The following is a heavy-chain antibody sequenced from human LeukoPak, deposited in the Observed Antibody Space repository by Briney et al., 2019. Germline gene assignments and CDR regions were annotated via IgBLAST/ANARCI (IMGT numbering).Heavy chain of an antibody. Sequence: SETLSLTCSVSGGSISSNYWSWIRQPAGKGLEWIGRIYSSGSTNYNPSLKSRLTMSVDTSKNQFSLRLSSETAADTAVYFCARVKYYDSSGYYYFEYWGQGILVTVSS. CDR3: ARVKYYDSSGYYYFEY. D-gene: IGHD3-22*01. V-gene: IGHV4-4*07. J-gene: IGHJ4*02. CDR2: IYSSGST. CDR1: GGSISSNY.